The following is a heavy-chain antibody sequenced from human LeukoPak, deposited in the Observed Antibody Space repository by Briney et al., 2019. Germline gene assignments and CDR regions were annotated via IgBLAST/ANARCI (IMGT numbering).Heavy chain of an antibody. CDR1: GFTLSRHW. CDR2: IKDDGSED. CDR3: KSGGAAPGSFDY. D-gene: IGHD1-1*01. Sequence: GGPLRLSCAASGFTLSRHWMSWMRQAPGKGLVWVANIKDDGSEDYYVDSVKGRFTISRDNAKNTLYLQLNSLRVEDTAVYYCKSGGAAPGSFDYWGQGTLVTVSP. V-gene: IGHV3-7*01. J-gene: IGHJ4*02.